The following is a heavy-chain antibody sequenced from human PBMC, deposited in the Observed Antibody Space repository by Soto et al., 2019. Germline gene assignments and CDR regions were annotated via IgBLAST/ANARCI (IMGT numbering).Heavy chain of an antibody. J-gene: IGHJ4*02. CDR3: AKAIPTMVRGVGFDY. D-gene: IGHD3-10*01. CDR1: GFTFDDYA. CDR2: ISWNSGSI. V-gene: IGHV3-9*01. Sequence: EVQLVESGGGLVQPGRSLRLSCAASGFTFDDYAMHWVRQAPGKGLEWGSGISWNSGSIGYADSVKGRFTISRDNAKNSLYLQMNSLRAEDTALYYCAKAIPTMVRGVGFDYWGQGTLVTVSS.